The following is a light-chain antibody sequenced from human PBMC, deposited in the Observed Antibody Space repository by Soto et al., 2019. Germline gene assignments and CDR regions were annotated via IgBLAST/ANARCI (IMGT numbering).Light chain of an antibody. J-gene: IGKJ5*01. V-gene: IGKV3-15*01. CDR1: QSVSDN. CDR3: QQYKNWPPIT. CDR2: GAS. Sequence: EKVMTQSPATLSVSPGERVTLTCRASQSVSDNLAWYKQKPGQAPRLVIYGASSRATGVPDRFSGSGSGTEFTLTISSLQSEDFALYYCQQYKNWPPITFGQGTRLEI.